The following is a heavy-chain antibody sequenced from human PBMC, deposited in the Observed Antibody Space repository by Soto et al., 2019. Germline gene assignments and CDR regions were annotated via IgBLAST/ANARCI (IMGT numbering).Heavy chain of an antibody. CDR2: INHSGST. Sequence: SETLSLTCAVYGGSFSGYYWSWISQPPGKGLEWIGEINHSGSTNYNPSLKSRVTISVDTSKNQFSLKLSSVTAADTAVYYCALKPPSSIPTRLDVWGKGTTVTVSS. CDR3: ALKPPSSIPTRLDV. D-gene: IGHD6-13*01. V-gene: IGHV4-34*01. CDR1: GGSFSGYY. J-gene: IGHJ6*04.